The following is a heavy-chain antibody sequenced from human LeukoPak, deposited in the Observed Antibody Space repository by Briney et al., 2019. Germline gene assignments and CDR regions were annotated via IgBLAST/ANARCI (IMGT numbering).Heavy chain of an antibody. CDR2: IWYDGSNK. J-gene: IGHJ6*04. Sequence: PGRSLRLSCAASGFTFSSYGMHWVRQAPGKGLEWGAVIWYDGSNKYYADSVKGGFTISRDNSKNTLYLQMKSLRAEDTAVYYCARDRYGSGSRYYYGMDVWGKGTTVTVSS. CDR3: ARDRYGSGSRYYYGMDV. V-gene: IGHV3-33*01. D-gene: IGHD3-10*01. CDR1: GFTFSSYG.